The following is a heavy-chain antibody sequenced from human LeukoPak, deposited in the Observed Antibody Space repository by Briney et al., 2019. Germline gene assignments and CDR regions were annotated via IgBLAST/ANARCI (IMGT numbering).Heavy chain of an antibody. Sequence: GGTLRLSCAASGFTFSSYGMSWVRQAPGKGLEWVSSISSTSSYIYYADSVKGRFTISRDKDKNSVYLQMTSLRAEDTAVYYCARESGSRSYYYYMDVWGKGTTVTVSS. V-gene: IGHV3-21*01. CDR2: ISSTSSYI. CDR3: ARESGSRSYYYYMDV. J-gene: IGHJ6*03. D-gene: IGHD2-2*01. CDR1: GFTFSSYG.